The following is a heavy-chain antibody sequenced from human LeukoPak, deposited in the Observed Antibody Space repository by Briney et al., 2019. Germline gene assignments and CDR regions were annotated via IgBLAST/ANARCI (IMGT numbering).Heavy chain of an antibody. J-gene: IGHJ4*02. V-gene: IGHV1-3*01. CDR3: ARGRELLRYFDWLIDFDY. CDR1: GYTFTSYA. Sequence: VSVKVSCKASGYTFTSYAMHWVRQALGQRLEWMGWINAGNGNTKYSQKFQGRVTITRDTSASTAYMELRSLRSDDTAVYYCARGRELLRYFDWLIDFDYWGQGTLVTVSS. D-gene: IGHD3-9*01. CDR2: INAGNGNT.